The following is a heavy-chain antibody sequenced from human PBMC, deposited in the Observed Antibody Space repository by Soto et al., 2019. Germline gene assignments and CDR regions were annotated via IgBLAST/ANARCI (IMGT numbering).Heavy chain of an antibody. CDR1: GYTFTTYG. Sequence: QVQLVQSGAEVKKPGASVKVSCKASGYTFTTYGITWVRQAPGQGLEWMGWISAYSGNTNYAQKLQGRLTVTTDTSTTTAYMDLRSLRSDDTAVYYCARVVKAGDYGDYGRYYFDYWGHGTLVTVS. CDR2: ISAYSGNT. CDR3: ARVVKAGDYGDYGRYYFDY. V-gene: IGHV1-18*04. J-gene: IGHJ4*01. D-gene: IGHD4-17*01.